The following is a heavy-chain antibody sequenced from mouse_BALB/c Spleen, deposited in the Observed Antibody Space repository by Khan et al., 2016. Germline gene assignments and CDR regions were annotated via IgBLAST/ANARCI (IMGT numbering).Heavy chain of an antibody. V-gene: IGHV14-3*02. CDR3: ARINA. Sequence: VQLKESGAELVKPGASVKLSCTASGFNIKDTYMHWVKQRPEQGLEWIGRIDHANGNTKYDPKFQGKATLTADTSSHTAYMQVRSRTSEDTAVYDCARINAWGQSTTLTVSS. J-gene: IGHJ2*01. CDR1: GFNIKDTY. CDR2: IDHANGNT.